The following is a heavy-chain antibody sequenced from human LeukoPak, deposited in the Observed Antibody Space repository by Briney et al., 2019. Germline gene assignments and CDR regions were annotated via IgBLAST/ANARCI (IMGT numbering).Heavy chain of an antibody. CDR3: ARGEDFERYYLAY. J-gene: IGHJ4*02. D-gene: IGHD3-9*01. Sequence: SETLSLTCTVSGYSISSGYYWGWIRQPPGKGLEWIGSIYHSGSTYYNPSLKSRVTISVDTSKNQFSLKLSSVTAADTAVYFCARGEDFERYYLAYWGQGTLVTVSS. CDR2: IYHSGST. CDR1: GYSISSGYY. V-gene: IGHV4-38-2*02.